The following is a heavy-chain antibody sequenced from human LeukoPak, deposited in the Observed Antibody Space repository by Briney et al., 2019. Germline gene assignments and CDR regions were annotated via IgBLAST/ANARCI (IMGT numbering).Heavy chain of an antibody. D-gene: IGHD6-19*01. V-gene: IGHV1-3*01. J-gene: IGHJ4*02. CDR2: INAGTGKT. CDR3: ARDSDSSGWSWVY. CDR1: GYRFTSDMYA. Sequence: ASVKVSCKASGYRFTSDMYAIHWMRQAPGHRLEWLGYINAGTGKTMYSQKFQGRVTITGDTYASTVSMELCSLTSEDTATYYCARDSDSSGWSWVYWGQGTLLIVSS.